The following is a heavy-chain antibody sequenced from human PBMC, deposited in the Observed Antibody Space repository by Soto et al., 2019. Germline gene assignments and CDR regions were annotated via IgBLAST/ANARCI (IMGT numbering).Heavy chain of an antibody. Sequence: EVQLVEPGGALVQLGGSLGLSCPAPGFPFSSISMNGVPQPPGRGLEWVSYISSSSSTIYYADSVKGRFTISRDNAKNSLYLQMNSLRDEDTAVYYCARGNAPGRLFDPWGQGTLVTVSS. CDR3: ARGNAPGRLFDP. CDR1: GFPFSSIS. CDR2: ISSSSSTI. J-gene: IGHJ5*02. V-gene: IGHV3-48*02. D-gene: IGHD5-12*01.